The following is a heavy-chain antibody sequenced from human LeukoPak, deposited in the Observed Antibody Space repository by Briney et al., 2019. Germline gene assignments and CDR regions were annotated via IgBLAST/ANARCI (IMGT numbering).Heavy chain of an antibody. CDR3: SNMYYDFWSGFYTIDY. CDR2: IKSKTDGATT. Sequence: PGGSLRLSCAASGFTFNDAWMNWVCQAPGKGLEWVGRIKSKTDGATTGYAAPVKGRFTISRDDSKNTLYLQMNSLKTEDTAVYYCSNMYYDFWSGFYTIDYWGQGTLVTVSS. D-gene: IGHD3-3*01. J-gene: IGHJ4*02. CDR1: GFTFNDAW. V-gene: IGHV3-15*07.